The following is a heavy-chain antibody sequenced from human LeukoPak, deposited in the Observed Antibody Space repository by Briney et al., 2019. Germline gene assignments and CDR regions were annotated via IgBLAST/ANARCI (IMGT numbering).Heavy chain of an antibody. D-gene: IGHD1-26*01. CDR1: GFTLSSYA. Sequence: GGALTHSFPSTGFTLSSYALSWVGPAPWKGLAWVSAISGSGGSAYYAVSVKGRFTIYRDNSKNTLYLQMNSLRAEDTAVYYCAKRVGATPSHFDYWGQGTLVTVSS. V-gene: IGHV3-23*01. CDR3: AKRVGATPSHFDY. CDR2: ISGSGGSA. J-gene: IGHJ4*02.